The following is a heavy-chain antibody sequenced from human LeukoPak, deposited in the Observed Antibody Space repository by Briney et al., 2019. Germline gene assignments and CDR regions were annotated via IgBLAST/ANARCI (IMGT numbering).Heavy chain of an antibody. CDR3: ARRTGTTGETY. J-gene: IGHJ4*02. CDR2: INTYNGNT. V-gene: IGHV1-18*01. CDR1: GYTFTSYG. Sequence: ASVKVSCKASGYTFTSYGISWVRQAPGQGLEWMGWINTYNGNTIYAQKLQGRVTMTTDTSTSTAYMELRSLRSDDTAVYYCARRTGTTGETYWGQGTLVTVSS. D-gene: IGHD1-7*01.